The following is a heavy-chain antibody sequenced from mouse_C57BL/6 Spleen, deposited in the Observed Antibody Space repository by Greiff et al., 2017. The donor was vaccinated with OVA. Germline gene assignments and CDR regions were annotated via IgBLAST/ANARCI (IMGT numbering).Heavy chain of an antibody. J-gene: IGHJ3*01. Sequence: QVQLQQPGAELVKPGASVKMSCKASGYTFTSYWITWVKQRPGQGLEWIGDIYPGSGSTNYNEKFKGKATFTADTSSNTAYMQLSSLTTEDSAIYYCARRVWAYWGQGTLVTVSA. CDR2: IYPGSGST. V-gene: IGHV1-55*01. CDR3: ARRVWAY. CDR1: GYTFTSYW.